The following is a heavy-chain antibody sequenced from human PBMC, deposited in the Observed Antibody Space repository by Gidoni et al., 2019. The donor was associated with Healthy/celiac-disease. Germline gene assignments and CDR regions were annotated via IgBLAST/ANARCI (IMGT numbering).Heavy chain of an antibody. CDR3: ARDKLGPGGFDL. V-gene: IGHV3-21*01. CDR2: ISSRSSYI. Sequence: EVQLVESGGGLVKPGGSLRLTCAASGFTFSSYSMTWVRQAPGTGLGWFSSISSRSSYIYYADSVKGRFTISRDNAKNSLYLQMNSLRAEDTAVYYCARDKLGPGGFDLWGRGTLVTVSS. J-gene: IGHJ2*01. D-gene: IGHD6-13*01. CDR1: GFTFSSYS.